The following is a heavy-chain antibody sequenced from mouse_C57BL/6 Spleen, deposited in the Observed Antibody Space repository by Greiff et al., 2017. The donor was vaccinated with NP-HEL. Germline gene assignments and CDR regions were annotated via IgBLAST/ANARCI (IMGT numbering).Heavy chain of an antibody. CDR2: ISDGGSYT. J-gene: IGHJ1*03. CDR1: GFTFSSYA. D-gene: IGHD2-1*01. CDR3: AREGSYGNYEGYFDV. V-gene: IGHV5-4*01. Sequence: EVKVVESGGGLVKPGGSLKLSCAASGFTFSSYAMSWVRQTPEKRLEWVATISDGGSYTYYPDNVKGRFTISRDNAKNNLYLQMSHLKSEDTAMYYCAREGSYGNYEGYFDVWGTGTTVTVSS.